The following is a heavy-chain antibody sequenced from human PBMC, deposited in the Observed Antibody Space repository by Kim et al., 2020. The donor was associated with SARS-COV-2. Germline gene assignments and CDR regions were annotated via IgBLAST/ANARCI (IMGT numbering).Heavy chain of an antibody. Sequence: DSVKGRFTISRDNSKNTLYLQMNSLRAEDTAVYYCAKSTAMVSYYYGMDVWGQGTTVTVSS. CDR3: AKSTAMVSYYYGMDV. D-gene: IGHD5-18*01. J-gene: IGHJ6*02. V-gene: IGHV3-30*02.